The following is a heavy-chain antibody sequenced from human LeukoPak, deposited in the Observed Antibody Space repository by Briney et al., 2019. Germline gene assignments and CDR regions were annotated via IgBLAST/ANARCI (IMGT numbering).Heavy chain of an antibody. D-gene: IGHD2-8*01. CDR2: ISGSGGST. V-gene: IGHV3-23*01. CDR1: GFTFSSYA. Sequence: GGPLRLSCAASGFTFSSYAVSWVRQAPGKGLEWVSSISGSGGSTYSADSVKGRFTISRDNSKNTLYLQMNSPRAEDTALYYRAKDRSCTNDICHGDFDYWGQGTLVTVSS. J-gene: IGHJ4*02. CDR3: AKDRSCTNDICHGDFDY.